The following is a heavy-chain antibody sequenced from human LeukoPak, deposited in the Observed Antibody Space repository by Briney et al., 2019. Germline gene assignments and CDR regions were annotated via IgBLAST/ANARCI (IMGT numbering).Heavy chain of an antibody. CDR1: GGSISSSSYY. J-gene: IGHJ5*02. V-gene: IGHV4-39*07. CDR2: IYYSGST. CDR3: ARRTASYRSSTSCLNWFDP. D-gene: IGHD2-2*01. Sequence: SETLSLTCTVSGGSISSSSYYWGWIRQPPGKGLEWIGSIYYSGSTYYNPSLKSRVTISVDTSKNQFSLKLSSVTAADTAVYYCARRTASYRSSTSCLNWFDPWGQGTLVTVSS.